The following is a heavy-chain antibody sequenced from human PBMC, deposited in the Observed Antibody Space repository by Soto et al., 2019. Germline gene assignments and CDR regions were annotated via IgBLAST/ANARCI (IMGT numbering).Heavy chain of an antibody. CDR3: ARRYGGNFDY. V-gene: IGHV4-31*03. CDR2: IYYSGST. D-gene: IGHD2-15*01. Sequence: PSETLSLTFTVSGGSISSGGYDWSWIRQHPGKGLEWIGYIYYSGSTYYNPSLKSRVTISVDTSKNQFSLKLSSVTAADTAVYYCARRYGGNFDYWGQGTLVTVSS. J-gene: IGHJ4*02. CDR1: GGSISSGGYD.